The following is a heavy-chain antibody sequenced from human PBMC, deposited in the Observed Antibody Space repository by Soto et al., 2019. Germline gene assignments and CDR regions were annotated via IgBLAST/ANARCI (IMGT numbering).Heavy chain of an antibody. CDR3: ARDLDLNGSAP. J-gene: IGHJ5*02. D-gene: IGHD1-1*01. CDR2: IIPIFGTA. Sequence: SVKVSCKASGGTFSSCAISWVRQATGQGLEWMGGIIPIFGTANYAQKFQGRVTITADESTSTAYMELSSLRSEDTAVDYCARDLDLNGSAPWGQGTRVTVSS. CDR1: GGTFSSCA. V-gene: IGHV1-69*13.